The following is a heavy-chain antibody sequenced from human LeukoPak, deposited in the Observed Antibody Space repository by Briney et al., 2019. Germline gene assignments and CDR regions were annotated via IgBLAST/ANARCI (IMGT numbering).Heavy chain of an antibody. CDR2: IKRDGSEK. V-gene: IGHV3-7*04. D-gene: IGHD1-26*01. Sequence: GGSLRLSCAASGLTFSTYWMTWVRQAPGKGLEWVANIKRDGSEKYYVDSVKGRFTISRDNAKNSLYLQMNSLRAEDTAVYYCVRNGGGSDYLEYWGQGTLVTVSS. CDR1: GLTFSTYW. CDR3: VRNGGGSDYLEY. J-gene: IGHJ4*02.